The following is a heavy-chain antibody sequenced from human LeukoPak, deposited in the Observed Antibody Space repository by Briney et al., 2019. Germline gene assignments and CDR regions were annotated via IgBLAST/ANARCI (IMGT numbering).Heavy chain of an antibody. V-gene: IGHV4-39*07. CDR3: ARLEIASAGNRWFDP. D-gene: IGHD6-13*01. CDR1: GGSISSSSYY. J-gene: IGHJ5*02. CDR2: IYYSGST. Sequence: SETLSLTCTVSGGSISSSSYYWGWIRQPPGKGLEWIGSIYYSGSTYYNPSLKSRVTISVDTSKNQFSLKLSSVTAADRVVYYCARLEIASAGNRWFDPWGQGTLVTVSS.